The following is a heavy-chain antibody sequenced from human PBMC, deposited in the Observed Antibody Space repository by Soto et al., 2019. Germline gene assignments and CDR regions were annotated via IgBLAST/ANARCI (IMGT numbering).Heavy chain of an antibody. D-gene: IGHD2-8*01. CDR1: GFTFSSYW. CDR3: ARAPVEDIVLMVYAENWFDP. CDR2: IKQDGSEK. J-gene: IGHJ5*02. Sequence: PGGSLRLSCAASGFTFSSYWMSWVRQAPGKGLGWVANIKQDGSEKYYVDSVKGRFTISRDNAKNSLYLQMNSLRAEDTAVYYCARAPVEDIVLMVYAENWFDPWGQGTLVTVSS. V-gene: IGHV3-7*01.